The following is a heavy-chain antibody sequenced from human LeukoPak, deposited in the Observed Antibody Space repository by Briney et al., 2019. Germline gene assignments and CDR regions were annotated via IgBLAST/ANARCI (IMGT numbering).Heavy chain of an antibody. CDR2: IYPSGST. D-gene: IGHD5-18*01. V-gene: IGHV4-4*07. J-gene: IGHJ4*02. CDR3: ARDRSGYSEYYFDY. Sequence: PSETLSLTCTVSGGSIRTYCWSWIRQPAGKGLEWIGRIYPSGSTFYNPSLKSRVTISIDKSKNQFFLNLTSVTAADTALYYCARDRSGYSEYYFDYWGQGSLVTVSS. CDR1: GGSIRTYC.